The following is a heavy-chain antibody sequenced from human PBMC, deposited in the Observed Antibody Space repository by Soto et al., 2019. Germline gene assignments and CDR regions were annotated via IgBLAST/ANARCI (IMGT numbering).Heavy chain of an antibody. Sequence: GGSLRLSCAASGFTFSSYGMHWVRQAPGKGLEWVAVIWYDGSNNYYADSVKGRFTISRDNSKNTLYLQMNSLRAEDTAVYYCARGGSYDYGNFDPWGQGTLVTVSS. CDR3: ARGGSYDYGNFDP. D-gene: IGHD4-17*01. J-gene: IGHJ5*02. V-gene: IGHV3-33*01. CDR1: GFTFSSYG. CDR2: IWYDGSNN.